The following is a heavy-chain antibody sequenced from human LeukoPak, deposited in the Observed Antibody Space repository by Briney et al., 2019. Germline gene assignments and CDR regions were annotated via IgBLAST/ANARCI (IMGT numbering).Heavy chain of an antibody. Sequence: PSGTLSLTCTVSGVSISSSNSYWGWIRQPPGKGLEWIGSIYYSGNTYYNASLESQVSISIDTSKNQFSLKLTSVTAADTAVYYCARQTGSGLFILPGGQGTLVTVSS. J-gene: IGHJ4*02. D-gene: IGHD3/OR15-3a*01. CDR2: IYYSGNT. CDR3: ARQTGSGLFILP. CDR1: GVSISSSNSY. V-gene: IGHV4-39*01.